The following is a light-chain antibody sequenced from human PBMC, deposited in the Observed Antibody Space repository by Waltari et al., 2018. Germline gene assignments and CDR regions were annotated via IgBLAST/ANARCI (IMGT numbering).Light chain of an antibody. CDR3: CSHAGSRSIWV. V-gene: IGLV2-23*02. J-gene: IGLJ3*02. CDR2: EVT. CDR1: SSDIGNYDL. Sequence: QSALTQPASVSGSPGQSITISCSGTSSDIGNYDLVSWFQHHPGKPPRLLIYEVTKRASWVSRCFSGSKTGNTASLTISGLQAEDEAHYYCCSHAGSRSIWVIGGGTKLTVL.